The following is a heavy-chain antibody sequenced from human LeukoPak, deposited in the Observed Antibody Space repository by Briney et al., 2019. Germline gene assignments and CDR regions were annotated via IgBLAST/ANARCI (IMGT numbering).Heavy chain of an antibody. CDR3: AREVHGSSWTPPNFDY. CDR1: GFTFDDYA. CDR2: ISWNSGSI. J-gene: IGHJ4*02. V-gene: IGHV3-9*01. Sequence: GGSLRLSCAASGFTFDDYAMHWVRQAPGKGLEWVSGISWNSGSIGYADSVKGRFTISRDNAKNSLYLQMSSLRGEDTAVYYCAREVHGSSWTPPNFDYWGQGTLVTVSS. D-gene: IGHD6-13*01.